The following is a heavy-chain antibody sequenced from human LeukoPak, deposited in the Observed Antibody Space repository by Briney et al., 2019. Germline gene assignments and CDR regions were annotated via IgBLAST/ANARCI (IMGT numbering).Heavy chain of an antibody. D-gene: IGHD3-10*01. CDR2: IYYSGST. CDR1: GGSISSYY. V-gene: IGHV4-59*01. J-gene: IGHJ4*02. CDR3: ARLPRCGYYGSGTLFDY. Sequence: SETLSLTCTVSGGSISSYYWSWIRHPPGKGLEWIGYIYYSGSTNYNPSPKSRVTISVDTSKNQFSLKLSSVTAADTAVYYCARLPRCGYYGSGTLFDYWGQGTLVTVSS.